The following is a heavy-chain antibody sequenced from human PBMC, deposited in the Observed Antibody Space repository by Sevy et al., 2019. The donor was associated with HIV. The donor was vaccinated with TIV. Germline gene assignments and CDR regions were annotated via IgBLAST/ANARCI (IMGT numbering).Heavy chain of an antibody. Sequence: GGSLRLSCAASGFTFSAYWMNWVRQAPGKGLEWVANIKSDGSDKHYVYSVEGRFTISRDNATNSLYLQMNSLRVEDMAVYYCAQETVGRFDSWGQGTLVTVSS. CDR2: IKSDGSDK. V-gene: IGHV3-7*01. D-gene: IGHD3-16*01. J-gene: IGHJ4*02. CDR3: AQETVGRFDS. CDR1: GFTFSAYW.